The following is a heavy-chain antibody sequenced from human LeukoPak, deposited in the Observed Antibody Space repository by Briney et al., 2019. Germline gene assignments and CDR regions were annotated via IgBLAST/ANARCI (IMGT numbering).Heavy chain of an antibody. V-gene: IGHV1-8*01. Sequence: ASVKVSCKASGYTFTSYDFNWLRQATGQGPEWMGWMNPNSGATGYAQKFQGRVTMTRSASINTAYMELTDLRSEDTAVYYCARGPLLGNYYYAMDVWGQGTTVTVSS. CDR3: ARGPLLGNYYYAMDV. CDR2: MNPNSGAT. D-gene: IGHD2-8*02. J-gene: IGHJ6*02. CDR1: GYTFTSYD.